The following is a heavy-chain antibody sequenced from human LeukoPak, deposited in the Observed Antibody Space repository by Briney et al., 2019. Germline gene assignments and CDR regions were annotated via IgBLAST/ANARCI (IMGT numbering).Heavy chain of an antibody. V-gene: IGHV4-59*01. CDR1: GGSISRYY. CDR3: ARVSGATITTYFGMDG. CDR2: IHYSGST. D-gene: IGHD5-12*01. J-gene: IGHJ6*02. Sequence: PSETLSLTCTVSGGSISRYYWSWIRQPPGKGLEWIGNIHYSGSTNYNPSLKSRVTISIDTSKNQFSLRLSSVTAVDTAVYYCARVSGATITTYFGMDGWGQGTTVTVS.